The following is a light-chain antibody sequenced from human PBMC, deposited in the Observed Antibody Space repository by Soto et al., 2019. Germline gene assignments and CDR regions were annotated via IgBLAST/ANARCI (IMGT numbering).Light chain of an antibody. J-gene: IGKJ5*01. CDR3: QQYNSYSVIT. CDR1: QDIRND. CDR2: KTS. Sequence: IQVSQTQSYVSASVEERVTITCRLSQDIRNDLGWYQQKPGEAPKLLIYKTSSLESGVPSRFSGSGSGTEFTLTISSLQPDDFATYYCQQYNSYSVITFGQGTRLEIK. V-gene: IGKV1-5*03.